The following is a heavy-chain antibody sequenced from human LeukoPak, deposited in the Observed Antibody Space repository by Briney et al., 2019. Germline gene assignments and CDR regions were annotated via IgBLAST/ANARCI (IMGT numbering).Heavy chain of an antibody. CDR3: ARDKTVAGTWNYFDY. V-gene: IGHV4-39*07. D-gene: IGHD6-19*01. Sequence: SETLSLTCTVSGGSITTNNCYWGWIRQPPGKGLEWIGMISYSGSTNYNPSLKSRVTISVDTSKNQFSLKLSSVTAADTAVYYCARDKTVAGTWNYFDYWGQGTLVTVSS. CDR1: GGSITTNNCY. CDR2: ISYSGST. J-gene: IGHJ4*02.